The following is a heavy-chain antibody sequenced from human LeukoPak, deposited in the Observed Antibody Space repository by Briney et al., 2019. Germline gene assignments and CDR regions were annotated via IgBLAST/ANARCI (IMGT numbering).Heavy chain of an antibody. V-gene: IGHV5-10-1*01. CDR3: ARQPEGTWFDP. D-gene: IGHD1-1*01. Sequence: GESLKISRKGSGNSFTSNWISWKRPMPRKGLEWMGRIDPSDSYTNYSPSFQGHVTISADKSISTAYLQWSSLKASDTAMYYCARQPEGTWFDPWGQGTLVTVSS. J-gene: IGHJ5*02. CDR2: IDPSDSYT. CDR1: GNSFTSNW.